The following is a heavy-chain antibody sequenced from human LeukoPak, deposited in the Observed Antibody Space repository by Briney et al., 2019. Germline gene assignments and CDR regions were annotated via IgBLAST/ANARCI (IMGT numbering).Heavy chain of an antibody. J-gene: IGHJ5*02. Sequence: SETLSLTCTVSGDSISGSNYHWGWIRQPPGKGLEWLGTVHHTGRAFYNPSLRGRTTVSVDTSKNEFSLKLTSVTASDTAVYYCAREPDAWGQGILVIVSS. CDR2: VHHTGRA. CDR1: GDSISGSNYH. V-gene: IGHV4-39*07. CDR3: AREPDA.